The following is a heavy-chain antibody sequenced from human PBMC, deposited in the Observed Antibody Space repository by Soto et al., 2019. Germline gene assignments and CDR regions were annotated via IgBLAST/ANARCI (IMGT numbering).Heavy chain of an antibody. CDR2: ISYDGSNK. V-gene: IGHV3-30*18. D-gene: IGHD6-19*01. CDR3: AKDSSPTYYGMDV. Sequence: QVQLVESGGGVVQPGRSLRLSCAASGFTFSSYGMHWVRQAPGKGLEWVAVISYDGSNKYYADSVKGRFTISRDNSKNTLYLQMNSLRAEDTAVYYCAKDSSPTYYGMDVWGQGTTVTVSS. J-gene: IGHJ6*02. CDR1: GFTFSSYG.